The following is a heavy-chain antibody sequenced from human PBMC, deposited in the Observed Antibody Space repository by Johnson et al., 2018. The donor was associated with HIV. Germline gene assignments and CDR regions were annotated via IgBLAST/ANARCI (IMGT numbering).Heavy chain of an antibody. V-gene: IGHV3-43D*03. CDR3: AKVSDTYDYGSGDACDV. Sequence: VQLVESGGAMVQPGGSLRLSCAVSGFAFDHYAMHWVRQAPGKGLEWVSLISWDGGSSYYAYSVQGRFTISRDNSKNSLYLQMNSLRPEDTALYFYAKVSDTYDYGSGDACDVWGQGTRVTVSS. CDR2: ISWDGGSS. CDR1: GFAFDHYA. J-gene: IGHJ3*01. D-gene: IGHD3-10*01.